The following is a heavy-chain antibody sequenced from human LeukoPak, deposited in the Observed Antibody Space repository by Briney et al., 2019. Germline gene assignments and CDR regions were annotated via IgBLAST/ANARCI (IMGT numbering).Heavy chain of an antibody. CDR2: INPNSGGT. J-gene: IGHJ4*02. CDR3: ARDNPPPLLWFGEFLFDY. CDR1: GYTFTGYY. D-gene: IGHD3-10*01. Sequence: GASVKVSCKASGYTFTGYYMHWVRQAPGQGLEWMGWINPNSGGTNYAQKFQGRVTMTRDTSISTAYMELSRLRSDDTAVYYCARDNPPPLLWFGEFLFDYWGQGTLVTVSS. V-gene: IGHV1-2*02.